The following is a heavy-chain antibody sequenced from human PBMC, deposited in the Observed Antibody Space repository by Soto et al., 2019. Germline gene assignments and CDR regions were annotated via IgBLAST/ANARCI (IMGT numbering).Heavy chain of an antibody. CDR2: INPNSGDT. CDR3: AREEKNGMDV. V-gene: IGHV1-2*04. Sequence: ASVEVSCKXSGYTFTGYYMHWVRQAPGQGLEWMGWINPNSGDTDYAQKFQGWVTMTRDTSITTAYMEVSRLRSDDTAVYYCAREEKNGMDVWGQGTTVTVSS. CDR1: GYTFTGYY. J-gene: IGHJ6*02.